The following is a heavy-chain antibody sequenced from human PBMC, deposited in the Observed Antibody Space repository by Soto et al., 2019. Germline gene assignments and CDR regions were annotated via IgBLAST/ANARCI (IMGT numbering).Heavy chain of an antibody. J-gene: IGHJ6*02. D-gene: IGHD2-21*02. Sequence: QVQLVQSGAEVKKPGASVKVSCKASGYTFTMYGFSWVRQAPGQGLEWMGWINPDNGDTNYAQKFQGRVAMITDTSTSTAYMGLRSLRSDDTAVYYCARDEYGGDSGYAMDVWGQGTTVTVSS. CDR3: ARDEYGGDSGYAMDV. CDR1: GYTFTMYG. V-gene: IGHV1-18*01. CDR2: INPDNGDT.